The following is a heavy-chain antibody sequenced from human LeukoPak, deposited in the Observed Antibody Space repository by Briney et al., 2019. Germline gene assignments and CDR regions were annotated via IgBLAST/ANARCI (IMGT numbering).Heavy chain of an antibody. J-gene: IGHJ5*02. V-gene: IGHV4-59*01. CDR2: IYGSGST. CDR3: AREGTSGTRLNWFDP. D-gene: IGHD1-1*01. Sequence: PSETLSLTCTVSGGSISSYYRSWIRQPPGKGLEWIGHIYGSGSTNYNPSLKSRVTLSVDTSKNQFSLKLSSVTAADTAVYYCAREGTSGTRLNWFDPWGQGTLVTVSS. CDR1: GGSISSYY.